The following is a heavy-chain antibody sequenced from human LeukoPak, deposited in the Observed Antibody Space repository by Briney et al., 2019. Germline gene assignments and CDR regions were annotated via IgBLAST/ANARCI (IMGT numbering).Heavy chain of an antibody. V-gene: IGHV1-69*05. CDR1: GGTFSSYA. J-gene: IGHJ6*03. CDR2: ITPIFGTA. CDR3: ARALKDIVVVPAATMLYYYYMDV. D-gene: IGHD2-2*01. Sequence: SVKVSCKASGGTFSSYAISWVRQAPGQGLEWMGGITPIFGTANYAQKFQGRVTITTDESTSTAYMELSSLRSEDTAVYYCARALKDIVVVPAATMLYYYYMDVWGKGTTVTVSS.